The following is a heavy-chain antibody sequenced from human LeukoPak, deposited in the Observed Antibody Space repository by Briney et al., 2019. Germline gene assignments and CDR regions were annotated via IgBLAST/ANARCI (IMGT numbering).Heavy chain of an antibody. CDR2: ISGSGGST. CDR3: ARDLGQYYDTSDNWFDP. D-gene: IGHD3-22*01. V-gene: IGHV3-23*01. Sequence: GSLRLSCAASGFTFSSYGMSWVRQAPGKGLDWVSAISGSGGSTYYADSVKGRFTISRDNAKNSLYLQMNSLRAEDTAVYYCARDLGQYYDTSDNWFDPWGQGTLVTVSS. J-gene: IGHJ5*02. CDR1: GFTFSSYG.